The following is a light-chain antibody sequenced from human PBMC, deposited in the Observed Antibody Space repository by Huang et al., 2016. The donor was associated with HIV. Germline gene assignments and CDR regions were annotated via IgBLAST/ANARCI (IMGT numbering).Light chain of an antibody. CDR2: WAS. V-gene: IGKV4-1*01. Sequence: DIVMTQSPDSLAVSLGERATINCKSSQSVLSSSNNKNDLAWYQHKPGQPPKLLIYWASTREFGVTDRLSGSGSGAYFTLTISNLQAEDVAVYYCQQYYSSWSFGRGTKVEIK. CDR3: QQYYSSWS. CDR1: QSVLSSSNNKND. J-gene: IGKJ1*01.